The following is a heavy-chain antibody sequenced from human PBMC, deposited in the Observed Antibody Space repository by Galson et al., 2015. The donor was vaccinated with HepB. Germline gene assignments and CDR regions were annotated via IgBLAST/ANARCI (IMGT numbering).Heavy chain of an antibody. D-gene: IGHD3-10*01. CDR1: GFTFSSYG. V-gene: IGHV3-33*01. Sequence: SLRLSCAASGFTFSSYGMPWVRQAPGKGLEWVAVIWYDGSNKHYADSVKGRFTISRDNSKNTLYLQMNSLRAEDTALYYCARDLGAGWYFDLWGRGTLVTVSS. CDR3: ARDLGAGWYFDL. CDR2: IWYDGSNK. J-gene: IGHJ2*01.